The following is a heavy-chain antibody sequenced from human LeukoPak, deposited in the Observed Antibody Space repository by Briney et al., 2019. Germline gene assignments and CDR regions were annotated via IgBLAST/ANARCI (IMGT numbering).Heavy chain of an antibody. CDR1: GGSISSSSYY. D-gene: IGHD1-1*01. CDR2: MYYSGST. V-gene: IGHV4-39*07. CDR3: ARDRGTWNDDGFDY. J-gene: IGHJ4*02. Sequence: SETLSLTCTVSGGSISSSSYYWGWIRQRPGKGLEWIGSMYYSGSTYYNPSLKSRVTISVDASKNQFSLKLSSVTAADTAVYYCARDRGTWNDDGFDYWGQGTLVTVSS.